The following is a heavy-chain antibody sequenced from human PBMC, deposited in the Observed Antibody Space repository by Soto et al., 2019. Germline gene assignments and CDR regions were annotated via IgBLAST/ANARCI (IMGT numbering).Heavy chain of an antibody. V-gene: IGHV4-39*01. CDR1: GGSISSSSYY. D-gene: IGHD4-17*01. Sequence: QLQLQESGPGLVKPSETLSLTCTVSGGSISSSSYYWGWIRQPPGKGLEWIGSIYYSGSTYYNPSLKSRVTISVDTSKNQFSLKLSSVTAADTAVYYCASHKFPDYGLEGFDPWGQGTLVTVSS. CDR3: ASHKFPDYGLEGFDP. J-gene: IGHJ5*02. CDR2: IYYSGST.